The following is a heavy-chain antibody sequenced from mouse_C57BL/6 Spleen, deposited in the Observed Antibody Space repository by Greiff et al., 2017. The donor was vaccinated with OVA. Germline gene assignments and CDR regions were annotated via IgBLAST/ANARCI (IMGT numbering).Heavy chain of an antibody. D-gene: IGHD1-1*01. J-gene: IGHJ3*01. V-gene: IGHV1-52*01. CDR3: ARVGDYGSSFGFAY. CDR2: IDPSDSET. CDR1: GYTFTSYW. Sequence: QVQLQQPGAELVRPGSSVKLSCKASGYTFTSYWMHWVKQRPIQGLEWIGNIDPSDSETHYNQKFKDKATLTVDKSSSTAYMQLSSLTSEDSAVYYCARVGDYGSSFGFAYWGQGTLVTVSA.